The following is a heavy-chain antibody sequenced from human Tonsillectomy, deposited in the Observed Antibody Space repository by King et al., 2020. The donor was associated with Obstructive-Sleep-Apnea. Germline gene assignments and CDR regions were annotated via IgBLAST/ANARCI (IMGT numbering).Heavy chain of an antibody. CDR2: MKPNSGGT. J-gene: IGHJ5*02. CDR1: GNIFTDYY. Sequence: VQLVESGAEMKKPGASVKVSCKASGNIFTDYYIQWVRQSPGQGLEWMGWMKPNSGGTNYAQKFQGRVTMTRDTSITPADMGLTRLTSDDTAVYYCARLVGATSYWFDPWGQGTLVTVSS. CDR3: ARLVGATSYWFDP. D-gene: IGHD1-26*01. V-gene: IGHV1-2*02.